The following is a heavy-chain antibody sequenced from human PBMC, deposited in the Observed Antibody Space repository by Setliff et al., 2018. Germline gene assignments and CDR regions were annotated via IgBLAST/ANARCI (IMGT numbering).Heavy chain of an antibody. CDR2: INAGNGNT. Sequence: ASVKVSCKASGYTFTSYAMHRVRQAPGQRLEWMGWINAGNGNTKYSQKFQGRVTITRDTSANTAYMELSSLRSEDTAVYYCARDTYIGDFWSGYYIQGQFDPWGQGTLVTVSS. V-gene: IGHV1-3*01. J-gene: IGHJ5*02. CDR3: ARDTYIGDFWSGYYIQGQFDP. D-gene: IGHD3-3*01. CDR1: GYTFTSYA.